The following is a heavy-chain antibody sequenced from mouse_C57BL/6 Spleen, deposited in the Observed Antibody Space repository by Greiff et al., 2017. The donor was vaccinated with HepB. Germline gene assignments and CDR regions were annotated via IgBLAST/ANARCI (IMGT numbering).Heavy chain of an antibody. V-gene: IGHV1-81*01. CDR3: ARWAPYYGSSYYFDY. D-gene: IGHD1-1*01. CDR1: GYTFTSYG. Sequence: VQLQESGAELARPGASVKLSCKASGYTFTSYGISWVKQRTGQGLEWIGEIYPRSGNTYYNEKFKGKATRTADKSSSTAYMELRSLTSEDSAVYFCARWAPYYGSSYYFDYWGQGTTLTVSS. CDR2: IYPRSGNT. J-gene: IGHJ2*01.